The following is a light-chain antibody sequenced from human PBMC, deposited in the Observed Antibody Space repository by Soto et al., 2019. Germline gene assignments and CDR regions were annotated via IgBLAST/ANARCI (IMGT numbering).Light chain of an antibody. Sequence: QTVVTQPPSASGTPGQRVTISCSGSSSNIGSNTVNWYQQLPGTAPKLLIYYDNQRPSGVPDRFSASKSGTSASLAISGLQSGDEAAYYCAAWDDSLSGHVVFGGGTKLTVL. V-gene: IGLV1-44*01. CDR1: SSNIGSNT. J-gene: IGLJ2*01. CDR2: YDN. CDR3: AAWDDSLSGHVV.